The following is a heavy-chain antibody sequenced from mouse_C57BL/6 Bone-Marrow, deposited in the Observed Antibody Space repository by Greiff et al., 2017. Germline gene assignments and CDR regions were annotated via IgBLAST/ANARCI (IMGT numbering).Heavy chain of an antibody. D-gene: IGHD1-1*01. J-gene: IGHJ2*01. CDR3: ARPPYYYGSTYYFDY. CDR1: GYTFTDYY. Sequence: VQLQQSGAELVKPGASVKLSCKASGYTFTDYYMNWVKQSHGKSLEWIGVINPYNGGTSYNQKFKGKATLTVDKSSSTAYMELNSLTSEDSAVYYGARPPYYYGSTYYFDYWGQGTTLTVSS. CDR2: INPYNGGT. V-gene: IGHV1-19*01.